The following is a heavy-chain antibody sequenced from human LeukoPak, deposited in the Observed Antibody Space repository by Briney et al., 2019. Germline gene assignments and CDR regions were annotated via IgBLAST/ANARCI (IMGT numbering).Heavy chain of an antibody. CDR3: VKDKGIEVFLGNFGL. J-gene: IGHJ2*01. D-gene: IGHD3-3*01. V-gene: IGHV3-9*01. CDR2: ISWSSGSV. CDR1: GFSFEDHA. Sequence: PGGSLRLSCAASGFSFEDHAIHWVRQAPGKGLEWVSGISWSSGSVDYADSVKGRFTISRDNAKNSLDLQMNSLRTEDTAFYYCVKDKGIEVFLGNFGLWGRGTVVSVSS.